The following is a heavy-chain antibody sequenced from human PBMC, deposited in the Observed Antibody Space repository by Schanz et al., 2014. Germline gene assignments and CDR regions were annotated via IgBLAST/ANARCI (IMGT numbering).Heavy chain of an antibody. V-gene: IGHV3-48*01. CDR1: GFTFSTYS. CDR2: ISRSSSTI. Sequence: EVHLLESGGGVVQPGGSLRLSCAASGFTFSTYSMNWVRQAPGKGLEWVSYISRSSSTIYYADSVKGRFTISRDNAKNALYLQMNSLRAEDTAVYYCAKIRYDSSGYYLPYYGMDVWGQGTTVIVSS. J-gene: IGHJ6*02. D-gene: IGHD3-22*01. CDR3: AKIRYDSSGYYLPYYGMDV.